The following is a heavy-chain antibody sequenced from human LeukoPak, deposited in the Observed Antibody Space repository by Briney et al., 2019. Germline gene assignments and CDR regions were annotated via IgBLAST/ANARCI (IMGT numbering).Heavy chain of an antibody. Sequence: SETLSLTCTVSGGSISSYYWSWIRQPPGKGLEWIGYIYYSGSTNYNPSLKSRVTISVDTSKNQFSLKLSSVTAADTAVYYCARGYPPADWGQGTLVTVSS. CDR2: IYYSGST. D-gene: IGHD5-18*01. J-gene: IGHJ1*01. CDR3: ARGYPPAD. V-gene: IGHV4-59*01. CDR1: GGSISSYY.